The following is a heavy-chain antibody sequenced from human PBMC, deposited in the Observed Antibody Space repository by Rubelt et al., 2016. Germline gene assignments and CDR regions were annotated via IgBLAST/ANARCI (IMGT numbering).Heavy chain of an antibody. Sequence: EVQLVESGGGLVQPGGSLRLSCAASGFTVSSNYMSWVRQAPGKGLEWVSVIYSGGSTYYADSVKGRFTISRDNSKNTLYLQMNSLRAEDTAVYYCARDRLEDYDSSGYFDYWGQGTLVTVSS. CDR1: GFTVSSNY. CDR2: IYSGGST. V-gene: IGHV3-53*04. J-gene: IGHJ4*02. CDR3: ARDRLEDYDSSGYFDY. D-gene: IGHD3-22*01.